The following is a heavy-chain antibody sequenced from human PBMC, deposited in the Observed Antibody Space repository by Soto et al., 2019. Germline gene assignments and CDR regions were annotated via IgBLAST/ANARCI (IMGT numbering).Heavy chain of an antibody. D-gene: IGHD2-15*01. V-gene: IGHV3-66*01. CDR3: ATAKLLLPWLFDY. CDR1: GFTVNSNY. J-gene: IGHJ4*02. CDR2: IYSGGST. Sequence: GVLRLSCAASGFTVNSNYMSWVRQAPGKGLEWVSVIYSGGSTYYADSVKGRFIISRDDSKNTLFLQMNSLRAEDTAVYYCATAKLLLPWLFDYWGQGALVTVSS.